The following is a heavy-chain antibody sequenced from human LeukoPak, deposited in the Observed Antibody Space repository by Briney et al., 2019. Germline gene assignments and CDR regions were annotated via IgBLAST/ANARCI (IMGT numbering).Heavy chain of an antibody. CDR2: ISYDGSNK. CDR1: GFTFSSYA. D-gene: IGHD4-17*01. Sequence: GRSLRLSCAASGFTFSSYAMHWVRQAPGKGPEWVAVISYDGSNKYYADSVKGRFTISRDNSKNTLYLQMNGLRAEDTAVYYCARVLYDYGDYGDPLDYWGQGTLVTVSS. CDR3: ARVLYDYGDYGDPLDY. V-gene: IGHV3-30-3*01. J-gene: IGHJ4*02.